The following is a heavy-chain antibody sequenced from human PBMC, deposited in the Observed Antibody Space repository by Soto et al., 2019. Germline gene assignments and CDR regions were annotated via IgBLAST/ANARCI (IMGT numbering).Heavy chain of an antibody. V-gene: IGHV3-23*01. D-gene: IGHD1-7*01. CDR2: IIANGQGI. CDR1: GFTFSTYA. CDR3: AKDRNYPRDQFHY. Sequence: GGSLRLSCAASGFTFSTYALSWVRQAPGKGLEWVSAIIANGQGIYYADSVRGRFTISRDNSKNTIFLHMDSLRAEDTAVYYCAKDRNYPRDQFHYWGQGTLVTVSS. J-gene: IGHJ4*02.